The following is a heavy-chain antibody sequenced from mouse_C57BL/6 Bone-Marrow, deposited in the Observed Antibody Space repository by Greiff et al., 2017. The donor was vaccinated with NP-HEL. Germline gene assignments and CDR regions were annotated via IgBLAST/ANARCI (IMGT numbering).Heavy chain of an antibody. Sequence: QVQLKQPGAELVRPGSSVKLSCKASGYTFTSYWMDWVKQRPGQGLEWIGNIYPSDSETHYKQKFKDKATLTVDKSSSTAYMQLSSLTSEDSSVYYCASGSYYFDYWGQGTTLTVSS. D-gene: IGHD2-2*01. CDR3: ASGSYYFDY. J-gene: IGHJ2*01. CDR1: GYTFTSYW. CDR2: IYPSDSET. V-gene: IGHV1-61*01.